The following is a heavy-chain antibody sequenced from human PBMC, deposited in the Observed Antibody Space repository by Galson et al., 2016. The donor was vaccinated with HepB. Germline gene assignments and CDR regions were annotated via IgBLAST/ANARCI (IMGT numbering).Heavy chain of an antibody. D-gene: IGHD3-22*01. CDR1: GFTVSTNY. V-gene: IGHV3-66*01. Sequence: SLRLSCAASGFTVSTNYMSWVRQAPGKGLEWVSVIYSGGSTYYADSVKGRFTISRDSSKNTLYLQMNSLRAEDTAVYYCARGDYYDSSGYYLHNYYFYGMDVWGQGTTVTVSS. CDR3: ARGDYYDSSGYYLHNYYFYGMDV. CDR2: IYSGGST. J-gene: IGHJ6*02.